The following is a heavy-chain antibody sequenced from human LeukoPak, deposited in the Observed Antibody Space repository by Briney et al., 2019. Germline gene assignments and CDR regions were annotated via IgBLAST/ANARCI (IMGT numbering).Heavy chain of an antibody. D-gene: IGHD1-14*01. V-gene: IGHV7-4-1*02. CDR1: GYTFTGYY. CDR2: ININTGNP. Sequence: ASVKVSCKASGYTFTGYYMHWVRHAPGQGLEWMGWININTGNPTYAQGYTGRFVFSLDTSFNTAYLQLSRLKAEDTAVYYCARDYVWSDTGTNWFAPWGQGTLVTVSS. J-gene: IGHJ5*02. CDR3: ARDYVWSDTGTNWFAP.